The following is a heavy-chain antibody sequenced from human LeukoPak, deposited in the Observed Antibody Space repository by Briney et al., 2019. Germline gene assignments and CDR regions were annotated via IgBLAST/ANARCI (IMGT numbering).Heavy chain of an antibody. CDR3: ARVHDTSGYYYDFDY. D-gene: IGHD3-22*01. J-gene: IGHJ4*02. CDR1: GGSISSGDYY. CDR2: IYYSGST. Sequence: SETLSLTCTVSGGSISSGDYYWSWIRQPPGKGLEWIGYIYYSGSTSYNPSLKSRVTISVDTSKNQFSLKLSSVTAADTAVYYCARVHDTSGYYYDFDYWGQGTLVTVSS. V-gene: IGHV4-61*08.